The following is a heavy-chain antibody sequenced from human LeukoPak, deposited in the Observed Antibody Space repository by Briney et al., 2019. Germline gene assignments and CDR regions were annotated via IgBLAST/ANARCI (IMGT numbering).Heavy chain of an antibody. J-gene: IGHJ5*02. Sequence: ASVKVSCKASGYTFTSYDINWVRQATGQGLEWMGWMNPNSGNTGCAQKFQGRVTMTRNTSISTAYMELSSLRSEDAAVYYCAAGYSSSWIGKNWFDPWGQGTLVTVSS. CDR2: MNPNSGNT. D-gene: IGHD6-13*01. CDR1: GYTFTSYD. CDR3: AAGYSSSWIGKNWFDP. V-gene: IGHV1-8*01.